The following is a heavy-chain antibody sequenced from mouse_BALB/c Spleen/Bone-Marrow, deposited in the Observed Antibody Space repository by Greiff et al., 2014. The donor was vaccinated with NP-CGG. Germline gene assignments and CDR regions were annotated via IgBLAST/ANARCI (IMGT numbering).Heavy chain of an antibody. V-gene: IGHV5-6-3*01. CDR3: ARGNYGNYVDYFDY. D-gene: IGHD2-1*01. J-gene: IGHJ2*01. Sequence: EVKLVESGGGLVQPVGSLKLSCAASGFTFSSYGMSWVRQTPDKRLELVASINSNGGSTYYPDSVKGRFTISRDNAKNTLSLQMSSLKSEDTAMYYCARGNYGNYVDYFDYWGQGTTLTVSS. CDR2: INSNGGST. CDR1: GFTFSSYG.